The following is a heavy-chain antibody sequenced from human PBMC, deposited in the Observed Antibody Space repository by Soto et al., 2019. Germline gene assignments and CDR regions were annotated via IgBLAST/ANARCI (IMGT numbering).Heavy chain of an antibody. D-gene: IGHD3-10*01. V-gene: IGHV3-48*04. J-gene: IGHJ5*02. Sequence: GGSLRLACVVSGFTFSSYSMNWVGQAPGKGLEWVSYISSSSSNTNYSVSVKGRFTISRDNAKNSLYLQMNSRRAEDTAVYYCARYRGRYHWFDPWGQGTLVTVSS. CDR3: ARYRGRYHWFDP. CDR1: GFTFSSYS. CDR2: ISSSSSNT.